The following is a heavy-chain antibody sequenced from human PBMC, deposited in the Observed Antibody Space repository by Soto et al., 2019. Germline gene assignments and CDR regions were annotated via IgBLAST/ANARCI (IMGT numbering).Heavy chain of an antibody. J-gene: IGHJ5*02. Sequence: PGGSLRLSCAASGFTFSNYEMYWVRQAPGKGLEWLSYISSSSSTRNYADSVKGRFTISRDNAKNLLYLQMNSLRGEDTAVYYCAREESLFWFDPWGQGTLVTVSS. CDR1: GFTFSNYE. CDR2: ISSSSSTR. V-gene: IGHV3-48*03. CDR3: AREESLFWFDP.